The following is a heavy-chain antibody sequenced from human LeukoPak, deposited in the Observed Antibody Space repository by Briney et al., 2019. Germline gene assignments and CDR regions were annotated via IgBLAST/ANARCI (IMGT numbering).Heavy chain of an antibody. CDR3: ASHEYARPDHDAFDI. CDR1: GYTFTGYY. J-gene: IGHJ3*02. D-gene: IGHD6-6*01. CDR2: INPNSGGT. Sequence: GASVKVSCKASGYTFTGYYMHWVRQAPGQGLEWMGWINPNSGGTNYAQKFQGRVTMTRDTSISTAYMELSRLRSDDTAVYYCASHEYARPDHDAFDIWGQGTMVTVSS. V-gene: IGHV1-2*02.